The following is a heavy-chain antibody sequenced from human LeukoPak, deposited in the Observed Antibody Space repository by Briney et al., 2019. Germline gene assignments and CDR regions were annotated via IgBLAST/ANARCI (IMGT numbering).Heavy chain of an antibody. J-gene: IGHJ4*02. CDR2: IYYSGST. Sequence: SETLSLTCTVSGGSISSHYWSWTRQPPGKGLEWIGYIYYSGSTNYNPSLKSRVTISVDTSKNQFSLKLSSVTAADTAVYYCARDLLRDVSYDSSGRDSWGQETLVTVSS. CDR1: GGSISSHY. V-gene: IGHV4-59*11. D-gene: IGHD3-22*01. CDR3: ARDLLRDVSYDSSGRDS.